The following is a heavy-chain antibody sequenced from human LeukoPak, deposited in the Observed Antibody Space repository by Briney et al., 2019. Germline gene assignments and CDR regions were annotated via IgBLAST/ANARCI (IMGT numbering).Heavy chain of an antibody. CDR3: ATAAYDTGSCIVNHDY. V-gene: IGHV3-53*01. J-gene: IGHJ4*02. D-gene: IGHD3-16*02. CDR2: IYRDDTT. Sequence: PGGSLRLSCAASGFTVSSNYMSWVRQAPGKGLAWVSVIYRDDTTYYADSVKGRFTISRDNSKNTLYLQMSSLRAEDTAMYYCATAAYDTGSCIVNHDYWGQGTLVTVSS. CDR1: GFTVSSNY.